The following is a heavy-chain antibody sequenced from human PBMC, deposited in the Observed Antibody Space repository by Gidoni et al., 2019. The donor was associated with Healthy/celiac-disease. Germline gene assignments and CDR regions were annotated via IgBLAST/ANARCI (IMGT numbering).Heavy chain of an antibody. CDR2: IYYSGST. J-gene: IGHJ5*02. CDR1: GGAISSGGYY. Sequence: QVQLQESGPGLVKPSQTLSLTCTVSGGAISSGGYYWSWIRQHPGKGLEWIGYIYYSGSTYYNPSLKSRVTISVDTSKNQFSLKLSSVTAADTAVYYCARLAIYPANWFDPWGQGTLVTVSS. CDR3: ARLAIYPANWFDP. V-gene: IGHV4-31*03. D-gene: IGHD3-3*01.